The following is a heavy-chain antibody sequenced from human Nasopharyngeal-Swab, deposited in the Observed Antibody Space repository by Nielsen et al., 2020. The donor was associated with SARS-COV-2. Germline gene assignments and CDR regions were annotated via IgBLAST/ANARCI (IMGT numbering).Heavy chain of an antibody. Sequence: SETLSLTCTVSGGSISSGGYYWSWIRQHPGKGLEWLGYIYYSGSTYYTPSLKRRVTISVDTSKNQFSLKLSSVTAADTAVYYCARLLTLRSWYFDLWGRGTLVTVSS. J-gene: IGHJ2*01. D-gene: IGHD3-16*01. CDR3: ARLLTLRSWYFDL. CDR1: GGSISSGGYY. CDR2: IYYSGST. V-gene: IGHV4-31*03.